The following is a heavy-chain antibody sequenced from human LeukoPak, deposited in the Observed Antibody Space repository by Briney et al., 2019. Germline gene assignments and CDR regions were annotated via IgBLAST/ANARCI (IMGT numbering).Heavy chain of an antibody. J-gene: IGHJ3*02. CDR3: ARVAATNDAFDI. Sequence: ASVKVSCKASAYTFTAYYMHWVRQAPGQGLEWMGWLNPNSGGTNYAQKFHGRVTLTRDTPISTAYMELSSLRYDDTAVFYCARVAATNDAFDIWGQGTMVSASS. D-gene: IGHD2-15*01. CDR2: LNPNSGGT. CDR1: AYTFTAYY. V-gene: IGHV1-2*02.